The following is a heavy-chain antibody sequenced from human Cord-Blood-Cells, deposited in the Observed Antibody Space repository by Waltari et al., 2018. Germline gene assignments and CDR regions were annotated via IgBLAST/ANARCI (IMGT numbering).Heavy chain of an antibody. CDR2: IIPILGRA. D-gene: IGHD4-17*01. CDR1: GGTFSSYA. Sequence: QVQLVQSGAEVKKPGSSVKVSCKASGGTFSSYAISWVRQAPGQGLEWMGRIIPILGRANYAQRFQGIGASTADKATSTAYMERSSLRSEETAVYYCATSDGDPIHWYVDLWGRGTLVTVSS. V-gene: IGHV1-69*09. J-gene: IGHJ2*01. CDR3: ATSDGDPIHWYVDL.